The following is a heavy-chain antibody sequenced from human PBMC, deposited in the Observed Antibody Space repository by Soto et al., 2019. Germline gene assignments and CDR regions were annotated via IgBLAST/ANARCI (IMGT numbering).Heavy chain of an antibody. D-gene: IGHD1-1*01. CDR3: ARPHHNLEPGTYYLDY. V-gene: IGHV3-30-3*01. Sequence: PGGSLRLSCAASGFPFSSYAMHWVCQAPGKGLEWVAVISYDGSNKYYADSVKGRFTISRDNSKNTLYLQMNSLRAEDTAVYYCARPHHNLEPGTYYLDYWGQGTLVTVSS. J-gene: IGHJ4*02. CDR2: ISYDGSNK. CDR1: GFPFSSYA.